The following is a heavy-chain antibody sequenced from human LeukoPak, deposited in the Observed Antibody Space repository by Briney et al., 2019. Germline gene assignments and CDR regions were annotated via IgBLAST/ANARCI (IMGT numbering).Heavy chain of an antibody. V-gene: IGHV3-23*01. Sequence: GGSLRLSCAASGFTFSSYAMTWVRQAPGKGLEWVSAISCSGGSTYYADSVKGRFTISRDNSKNTLYLQMNSLRAEDTAVYYCAKGGIAVATRYYFDYWGQGTLVTVSS. CDR3: AKGGIAVATRYYFDY. CDR1: GFTFSSYA. J-gene: IGHJ4*02. D-gene: IGHD6-19*01. CDR2: ISCSGGST.